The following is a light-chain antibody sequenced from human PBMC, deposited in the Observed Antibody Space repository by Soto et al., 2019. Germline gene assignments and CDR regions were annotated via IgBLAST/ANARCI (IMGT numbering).Light chain of an antibody. V-gene: IGKV1-12*01. CDR2: DAF. J-gene: IGKJ3*01. CDR1: LGIGNW. CDR3: QQTNSFPFT. Sequence: DIQMAQSPSSVSAFVGDRVTITCRASLGIGNWLAWYQKKSGLAPKLLSYDAFNLQSGVPSRFSVSGSGTDCTLTSTSLQTEDFATYYCQQTNSFPFTFGPGTKVEMK.